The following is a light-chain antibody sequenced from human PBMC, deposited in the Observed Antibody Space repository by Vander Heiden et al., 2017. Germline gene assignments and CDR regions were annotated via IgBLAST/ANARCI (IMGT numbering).Light chain of an antibody. J-gene: IGLJ3*02. Sequence: QSALTQPASVSGSLGQSITISCTGTSSDIGSYNYVSWYQQHPGKAPKLIIYDVSDRPSGVSTRFSGSKSGNAASLTISSLQAEDEADYYCSSYTSSNTWVFGGGTKLTVL. V-gene: IGLV2-14*01. CDR1: SSDIGSYNY. CDR2: DVS. CDR3: SSYTSSNTWV.